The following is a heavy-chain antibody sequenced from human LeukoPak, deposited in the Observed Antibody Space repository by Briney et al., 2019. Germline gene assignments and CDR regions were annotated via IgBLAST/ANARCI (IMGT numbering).Heavy chain of an antibody. D-gene: IGHD5-24*01. V-gene: IGHV3-21*01. J-gene: IGHJ4*02. CDR1: GFTFSSYS. Sequence: GGSLRLSCAASGFTFSSYSMNWVRQAPGKGLEWVSSISSGSSYIYYADSVKGRFTISRDNAKNSLYLQMNSLRAEDTAVYYCARDSSADPRDGYKYSDNWGQGTLVTVSS. CDR2: ISSGSSYI. CDR3: ARDSSADPRDGYKYSDN.